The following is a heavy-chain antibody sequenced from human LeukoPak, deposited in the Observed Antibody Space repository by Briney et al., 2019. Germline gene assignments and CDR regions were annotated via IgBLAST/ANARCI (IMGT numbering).Heavy chain of an antibody. Sequence: ASVKVSCKVSGYTLTELSMHWVRQAPGKGLEWMGGFDPEDGETIYAQTFQGRVTMTEDTSTDTAYLELSSLGSEDTAVYYCATSTRTKYSSSWYLWGQGTLVTVSS. V-gene: IGHV1-24*01. CDR1: GYTLTELS. CDR3: ATSTRTKYSSSWYL. CDR2: FDPEDGET. J-gene: IGHJ4*02. D-gene: IGHD6-13*01.